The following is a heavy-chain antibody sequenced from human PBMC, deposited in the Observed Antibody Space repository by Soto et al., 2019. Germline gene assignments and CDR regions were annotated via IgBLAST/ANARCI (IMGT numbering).Heavy chain of an antibody. Sequence: QMQLVQSGSEVKERGSSVKISCKTSGGTFNTYALTWVRQAPGQGLEWIGGIIPIFGIKNVAQRFEGRVTMNADESLTTAYMEMTRLRSDDTAVYYCAKEAGDPWGQGTLVTVSS. V-gene: IGHV1-69*01. CDR2: IIPIFGIK. J-gene: IGHJ5*02. CDR1: GGTFNTYA. D-gene: IGHD3-10*01. CDR3: AKEAGDP.